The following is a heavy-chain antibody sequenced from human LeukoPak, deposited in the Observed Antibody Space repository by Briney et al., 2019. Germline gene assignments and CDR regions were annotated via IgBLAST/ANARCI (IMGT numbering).Heavy chain of an antibody. V-gene: IGHV3-23*01. CDR1: GFTSSTFA. J-gene: IGHJ4*02. CDR2: FSSSGDST. Sequence: GGSLRLSCAASGFTSSTFAINWVRQAPGKGLEWVSGFSSSGDSTYYADSVKGRFTISRDSSKTTLYLQMNSLRAEDTAIYYCAKLVYYEGNALYYFDYWGQGTLVTVSS. D-gene: IGHD3-22*01. CDR3: AKLVYYEGNALYYFDY.